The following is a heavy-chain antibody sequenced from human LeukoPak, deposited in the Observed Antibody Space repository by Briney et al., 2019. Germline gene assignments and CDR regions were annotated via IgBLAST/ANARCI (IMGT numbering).Heavy chain of an antibody. V-gene: IGHV4-34*01. CDR1: GGSFSGYY. CDR3: ARVGPPGIAVAGTRRYNWFDP. Sequence: SETLSLTCAVYGGSFSGYYWSWLRQPPGKGLEWIGEINHSGSTNYNPSLKSRVTISVDTSKNQFSLKLSSVTAADAAVYYCARVGPPGIAVAGTRRYNWFDPWGQGTLVTVSS. J-gene: IGHJ5*02. D-gene: IGHD6-19*01. CDR2: INHSGST.